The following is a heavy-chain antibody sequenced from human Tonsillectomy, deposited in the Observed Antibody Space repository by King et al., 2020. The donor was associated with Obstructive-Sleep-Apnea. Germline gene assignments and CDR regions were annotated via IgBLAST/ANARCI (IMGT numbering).Heavy chain of an antibody. CDR2: VNGDGGTA. V-gene: IGHV3-74*03. D-gene: IGHD6-19*01. CDR3: ARGVQDTSDYFDF. CDR1: GFNFRNHW. J-gene: IGHJ4*02. Sequence: VQLVESGGGLVRPGESLRLSCVVSGFNFRNHWIHCVRQAPGMGLAWSFRVNGDGGTATYADAVRGRVTNSIDNAKNTFYLQLDSLGAEDTAVYYCARGVQDTSDYFDFWGRGALVTVSP.